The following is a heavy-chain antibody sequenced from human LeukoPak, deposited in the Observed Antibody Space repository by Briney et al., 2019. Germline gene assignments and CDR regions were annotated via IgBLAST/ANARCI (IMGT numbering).Heavy chain of an antibody. D-gene: IGHD4-17*01. J-gene: IGHJ4*02. CDR3: ARERRTVTDFDY. V-gene: IGHV3-21*01. CDR1: GSTFSSYA. CDR2: ISSSSSYI. Sequence: GGTLRLSCAASGSTFSSYAMSWGRQAPAKGLEWVSSISSSSSYIYYADPVKGRFTISRDNAKHSLYLPLNSLRAEDTAVYYCARERRTVTDFDYWGQGTLVTVSS.